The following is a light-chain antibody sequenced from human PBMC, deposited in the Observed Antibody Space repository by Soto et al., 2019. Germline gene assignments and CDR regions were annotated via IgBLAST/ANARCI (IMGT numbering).Light chain of an antibody. Sequence: LTPPASVSGSPGQSITISCTGTSSDVGGYNYVSWYQQHPGKAPKLMIYDVSNRPSGVSSRFSASKSGNTASLTISGLQAEDEADYYCCSFTSTSTPYVFGTGTKVTVL. CDR3: CSFTSTSTPYV. CDR2: DVS. CDR1: SSDVGGYNY. V-gene: IGLV2-14*01. J-gene: IGLJ1*01.